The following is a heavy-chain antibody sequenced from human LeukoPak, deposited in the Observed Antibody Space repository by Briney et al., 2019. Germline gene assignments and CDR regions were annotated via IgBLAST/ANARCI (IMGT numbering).Heavy chain of an antibody. CDR3: ARPYYDSSGSRGDYFDY. CDR1: GYSFTSYW. D-gene: IGHD3-22*01. J-gene: IGHJ4*02. Sequence: GESLKISCKGSGYSFTSYWIGWVRQMPGKGLEWMGIIYPGDSDTRYGPSFQGQVTISADKSISTAYLQWSSLKASDTAMYYCARPYYDSSGSRGDYFDYWGQGTLVTVSS. CDR2: IYPGDSDT. V-gene: IGHV5-51*01.